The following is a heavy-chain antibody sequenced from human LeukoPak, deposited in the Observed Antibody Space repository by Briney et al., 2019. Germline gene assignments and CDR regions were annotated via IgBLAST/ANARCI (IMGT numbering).Heavy chain of an antibody. CDR3: ARFGHVAAVDV. CDR2: INPAGSET. J-gene: IGHJ4*02. Sequence: VSLRLSCAASGFSFSAYWMTWVRQAPGTGLEWVANINPAGSETYYVDPVKGRFSISRDNAKNLFYLQMNSLRAEDTAVYHCARFGHVAAVDVWAQGTPVTVSS. CDR1: GFSFSAYW. D-gene: IGHD2-15*01. V-gene: IGHV3-7*01.